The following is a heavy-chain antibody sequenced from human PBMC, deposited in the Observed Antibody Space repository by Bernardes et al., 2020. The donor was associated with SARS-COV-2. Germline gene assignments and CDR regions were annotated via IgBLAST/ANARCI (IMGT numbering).Heavy chain of an antibody. CDR2: ISYDGTTK. Sequence: GGSLRLSCAASGFTFSTYAMHWVRKAPGKGLEWVAIISYDGTTKYNTDSVKGRFTISRDNSKNTLFLQMNSLTTEDTAVYYCAREWEDYTSSLFDYWGQGTLVTVSS. V-gene: IGHV3-30-3*01. D-gene: IGHD1-26*01. CDR1: GFTFSTYA. J-gene: IGHJ4*02. CDR3: AREWEDYTSSLFDY.